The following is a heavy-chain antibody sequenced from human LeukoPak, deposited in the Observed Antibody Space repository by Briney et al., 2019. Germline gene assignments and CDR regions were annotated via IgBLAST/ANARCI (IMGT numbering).Heavy chain of an antibody. CDR1: GFTFGSYW. CDR3: ARGPSGFGDFNY. V-gene: IGHV3-74*01. CDR2: INSDGSST. D-gene: IGHD3-10*01. J-gene: IGHJ4*02. Sequence: QSGGSLRLSCAASGFTFGSYWMHWVRQAPGKGLVWVSRINSDGSSTSYADSVKGRFTISRDNAKNTLYLQMNSLRAEDTAVYYCARGPSGFGDFNYWGQGTLVTVSS.